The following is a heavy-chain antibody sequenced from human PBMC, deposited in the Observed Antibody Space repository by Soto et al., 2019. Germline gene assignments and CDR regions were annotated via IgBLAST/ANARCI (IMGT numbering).Heavy chain of an antibody. V-gene: IGHV4-39*01. Sequence: PSETLSLTCTVSGGSISSSSYYWGWIRQPPGKGLEWIGSIYYSGSTYYNPSLKSRVTISVDTSKNQFSLKLSSVTAADTAVYYCARQPDNSMTTVYWGQGTLVTVSS. CDR1: GGSISSSSYY. J-gene: IGHJ4*02. CDR2: IYYSGST. D-gene: IGHD4-17*01. CDR3: ARQPDNSMTTVY.